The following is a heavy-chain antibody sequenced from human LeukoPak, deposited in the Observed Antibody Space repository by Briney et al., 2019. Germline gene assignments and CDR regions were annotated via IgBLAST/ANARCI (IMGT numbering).Heavy chain of an antibody. V-gene: IGHV3-23*01. CDR3: AKQAAAGMGYYFDY. Sequence: GGSPRLSCAASGFTFSSYAMSWVRQAPGKGLEWVSVISGSGGSTYYADSVKGRFTISRDNSKNTLYLQMNSLRAEDTAVYYCAKQAAAGMGYYFDYWGQGTLVTVSS. J-gene: IGHJ4*02. CDR2: ISGSGGST. CDR1: GFTFSSYA. D-gene: IGHD6-13*01.